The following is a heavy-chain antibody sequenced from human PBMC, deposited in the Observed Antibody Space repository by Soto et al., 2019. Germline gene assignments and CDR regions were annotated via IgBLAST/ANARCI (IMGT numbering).Heavy chain of an antibody. CDR1: GFTFSSYA. CDR3: AKDPSKAMVRGVIRPFDY. CDR2: ISGSGGST. Sequence: GGSLRLSCAASGFTFSSYAMSWVRQAPGKGLEWVSAISGSGGSTYYADSVKGRFTISRDNSKNTLYLQMNSLRAEDTAVYYCAKDPSKAMVRGVIRPFDYWGQGTLVTVSS. J-gene: IGHJ4*02. D-gene: IGHD3-10*01. V-gene: IGHV3-23*01.